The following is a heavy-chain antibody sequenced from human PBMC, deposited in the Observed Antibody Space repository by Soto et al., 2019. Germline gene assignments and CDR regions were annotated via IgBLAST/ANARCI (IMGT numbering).Heavy chain of an antibody. CDR1: GGSISSSSYY. Sequence: PSETLSLTCTVSGGSISSSSYYWGWIRQPPGKGLEWIGSIYYSGSTYYNPSLKSRVTISVDTSKNQFSLKLSSVTAADTAVYYCARGRDNMLGVTWMDVWGQGTTVTVSS. D-gene: IGHD3-10*02. V-gene: IGHV4-39*01. J-gene: IGHJ6*02. CDR2: IYYSGST. CDR3: ARGRDNMLGVTWMDV.